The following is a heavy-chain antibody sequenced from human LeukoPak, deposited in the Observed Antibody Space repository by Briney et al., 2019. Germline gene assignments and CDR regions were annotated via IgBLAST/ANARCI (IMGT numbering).Heavy chain of an antibody. CDR3: AREVRELNFDY. CDR1: GFTFSSYA. V-gene: IGHV3-30-3*01. CDR2: ISYDGSNK. D-gene: IGHD1-26*01. J-gene: IGHJ4*02. Sequence: GGSLRLSCAASGFTFSSYAMHWVRQAPGKGLEWVAVISYDGSNKYYADSVKGRFTISRDNSKNTLYLQMNSLRAEDTAVYYCAREVRELNFDYWGQGTLVTVSS.